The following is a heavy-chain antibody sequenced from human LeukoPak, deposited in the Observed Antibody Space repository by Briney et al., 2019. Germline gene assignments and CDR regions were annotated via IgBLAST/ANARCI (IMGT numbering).Heavy chain of an antibody. J-gene: IGHJ3*02. CDR2: TYYRSKWFF. D-gene: IGHD3-22*01. CDR1: GDNVSSNSAA. Sequence: SQTLSLTCVTSGDNVSSNSAAWNWIRQSPSGGLEWLGRTYYRSKWFFDYAVSMKSRLTINSDTSQSHFSLQLRSVTPEDTAVYYCARGDYDTSGGGFDIWGQGTLVTVSS. CDR3: ARGDYDTSGGGFDI. V-gene: IGHV6-1*01.